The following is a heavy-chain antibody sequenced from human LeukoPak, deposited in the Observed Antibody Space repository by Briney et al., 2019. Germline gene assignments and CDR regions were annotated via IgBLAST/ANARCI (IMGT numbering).Heavy chain of an antibody. V-gene: IGHV7-4-1*02. CDR3: ARDFPISWYNWNYVRYFDY. D-gene: IGHD1-7*01. CDR1: GYTFTSYA. J-gene: IGHJ4*02. CDR2: INTNTGNP. Sequence: GASVKVSCKASGYTFTSYAMNWVRQAPGQGLEWMGWINTNTGNPTYAQGFTGRFVFSLDTSVSTAYLQISSLKAEDTAVYYCARDFPISWYNWNYVRYFDYWGQGTLVTVSS.